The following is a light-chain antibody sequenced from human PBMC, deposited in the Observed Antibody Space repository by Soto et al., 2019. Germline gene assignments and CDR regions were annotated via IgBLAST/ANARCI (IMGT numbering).Light chain of an antibody. V-gene: IGLV1-44*01. Sequence: QPVLTQPPSASGTPGQRVTISCSGSSSNIGTNTVSWYQHLPGTAPKLLIYNNNQRPSGVPDRFSGSKSGTSASLAISGLQSEDEADYYCAAWDDSLSGYFVFGTGTKLTVL. CDR2: NNN. CDR1: SSNIGTNT. CDR3: AAWDDSLSGYFV. J-gene: IGLJ1*01.